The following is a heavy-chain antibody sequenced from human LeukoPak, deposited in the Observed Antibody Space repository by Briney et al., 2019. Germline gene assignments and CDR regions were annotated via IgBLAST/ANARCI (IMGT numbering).Heavy chain of an antibody. D-gene: IGHD1-20*01. J-gene: IGHJ5*02. Sequence: SGTLSLTCAVSGDSISSSNWWSWVRQPPRKGLEWIGEISHSGSTNYNPSLKSRVTISLDRSKNQFSLKLTSVTAADTAVYYCARSWDNWNVVGIDPWGQGTLVTVSS. V-gene: IGHV4-4*02. CDR2: ISHSGST. CDR1: GDSISSSNW. CDR3: ARSWDNWNVVGIDP.